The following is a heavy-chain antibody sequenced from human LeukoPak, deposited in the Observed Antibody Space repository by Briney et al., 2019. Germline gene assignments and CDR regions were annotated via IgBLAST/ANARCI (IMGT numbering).Heavy chain of an antibody. CDR1: GGSISSGGYY. CDR3: ARGIREQWLVRGQRWFDY. V-gene: IGHV4-31*03. CDR2: IYYSGST. J-gene: IGHJ4*02. D-gene: IGHD6-19*01. Sequence: PSETLSLTCTVSGGSISSGGYYWSWIRQHPGKGLEWIGYIYYSGSTNYNPSLKSRVTISVDTSKNQFSLKLSSVTAADTAVYYCARGIREQWLVRGQRWFDYWGQGTLVTVSS.